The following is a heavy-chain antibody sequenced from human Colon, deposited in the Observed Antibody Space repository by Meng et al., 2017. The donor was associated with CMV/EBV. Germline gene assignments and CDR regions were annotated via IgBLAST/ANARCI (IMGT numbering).Heavy chain of an antibody. CDR1: GYTFTNYY. Sequence: ASVKVSCKASGYTFTNYYIHWVRQAPGQGLEWMGWINSGGTNYAQKFQGRVTMTRDTSISTASMELTRLNSDDSAVYYCAGDWGVHSTGRYPFDFWGQGTLVPVSS. D-gene: IGHD6-19*01. V-gene: IGHV1-2*02. CDR3: AGDWGVHSTGRYPFDF. CDR2: INSGGT. J-gene: IGHJ4*02.